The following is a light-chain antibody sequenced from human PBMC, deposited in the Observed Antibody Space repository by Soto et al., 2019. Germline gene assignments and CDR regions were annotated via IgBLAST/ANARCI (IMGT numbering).Light chain of an antibody. Sequence: DIQMTQSPSSRSASVGDRVTITCQASHDISNYLNWYQQKPGKAPKLLIYNASNLETGVPSRFSGSGSGTDFTFTISSLQPEDIATYYCQQYDNLPLTFGGGTKVDIK. CDR3: QQYDNLPLT. V-gene: IGKV1-33*01. CDR2: NAS. CDR1: HDISNY. J-gene: IGKJ4*01.